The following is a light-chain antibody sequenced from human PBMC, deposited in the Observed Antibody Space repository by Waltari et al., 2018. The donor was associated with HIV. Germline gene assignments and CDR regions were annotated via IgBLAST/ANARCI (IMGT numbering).Light chain of an antibody. CDR1: QSVTSNS. CDR2: GAS. J-gene: IGKJ1*01. Sequence: EIVLTQSPGTLSLSQGERATLSCRASQSVTSNSLAWFQQKPGQAPSLLIYGASSRATGTPDRFSAGGSGTDFTLTISGLEPEDFAVYFCHQYGSSPWTFGQGAKVEIK. CDR3: HQYGSSPWT. V-gene: IGKV3-20*01.